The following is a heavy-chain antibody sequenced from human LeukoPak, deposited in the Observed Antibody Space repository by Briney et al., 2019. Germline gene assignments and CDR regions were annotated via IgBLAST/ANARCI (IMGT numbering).Heavy chain of an antibody. J-gene: IGHJ4*02. Sequence: SETLSLTCTVSGGSISSNYWSWIRQPPGKGLEWIGYSSYIGSTNYNPFLKSRVTISVDTSKNQFSLKLSSVTAADTAVYYCARGGSSHDYWGQGTLVTVSS. CDR2: SSYIGST. CDR3: ARGGSSHDY. V-gene: IGHV4-59*01. D-gene: IGHD6-13*01. CDR1: GGSISSNY.